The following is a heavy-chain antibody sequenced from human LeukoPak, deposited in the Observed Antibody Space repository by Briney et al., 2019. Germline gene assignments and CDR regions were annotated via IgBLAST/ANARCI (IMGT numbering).Heavy chain of an antibody. J-gene: IGHJ5*02. Sequence: SETLSLTCAVYGGSFSGYYWSWIRQAPGKGLEWIGEINHSGNTNYNPSLKSRATISLDTSKNQFSLKLNSVTAADTAVYYCVTEPGYCTGGRCYGGWFDPWGQGTLVTVSS. D-gene: IGHD2-15*01. CDR3: VTEPGYCTGGRCYGGWFDP. V-gene: IGHV4-34*01. CDR1: GGSFSGYY. CDR2: INHSGNT.